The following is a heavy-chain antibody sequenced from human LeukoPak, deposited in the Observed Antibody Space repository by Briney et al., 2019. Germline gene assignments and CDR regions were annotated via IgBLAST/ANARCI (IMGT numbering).Heavy chain of an antibody. CDR2: IRYDGSNK. CDR1: GFTFSSYG. V-gene: IGHV3-30*02. J-gene: IGHJ4*02. D-gene: IGHD5-18*01. Sequence: GGSLRLSCAAAGFTFSSYGMHWVRQAPGKRLEWMAFIRYDGSNKYYADSVKGRFTISRDNSKNTLYLQMNSLRAEDTAVYYCAKEDSGYSYGLGEPFDYWGQGTLVTVSS. CDR3: AKEDSGYSYGLGEPFDY.